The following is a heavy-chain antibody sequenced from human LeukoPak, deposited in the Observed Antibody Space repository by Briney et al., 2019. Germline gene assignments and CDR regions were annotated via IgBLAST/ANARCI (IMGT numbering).Heavy chain of an antibody. CDR2: ISGSAHKI. V-gene: IGHV3-23*01. CDR3: AGRVTGYSSGYVY. Sequence: GGSLRLSCVTSGFTFSNYAMSWVRQAPEKGLDWVSVISGSAHKIRYADSVKGRFTISRDNSENTVYLQMNNLRAEDTALYYCAGRVTGYSSGYVYWGQGTLVSVSS. J-gene: IGHJ4*02. CDR1: GFTFSNYA. D-gene: IGHD5-18*01.